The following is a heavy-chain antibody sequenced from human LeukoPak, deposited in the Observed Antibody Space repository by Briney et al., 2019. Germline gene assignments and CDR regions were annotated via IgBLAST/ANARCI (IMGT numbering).Heavy chain of an antibody. CDR1: GGSISSSSYY. D-gene: IGHD6-13*01. Sequence: PSETLSLTCTVSGGSISSSSYYWDWIRQPPGKGLEWIGSIYYSGNTYYNPSLKSRVTISVDTSKNQFSLKLSSVTAADTAVYYCARHSSWSEFDYWGQGTLVTVSS. CDR3: ARHSSWSEFDY. CDR2: IYYSGNT. V-gene: IGHV4-39*01. J-gene: IGHJ4*02.